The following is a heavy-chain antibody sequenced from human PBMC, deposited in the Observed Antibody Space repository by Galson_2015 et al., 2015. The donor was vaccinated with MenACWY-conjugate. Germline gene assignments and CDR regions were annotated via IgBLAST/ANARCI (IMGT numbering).Heavy chain of an antibody. Sequence: SLRLSCAASGFTFSSYAMSWVRQAPGKGLEWVSYISSSSTYTDHADSVKGRFTVSRDNAKNSLYLQMNSLRAEDTAGYYCARVQGGTRGVNYWGQCTLVTVSS. CDR1: GFTFSSYA. J-gene: IGHJ1*01. V-gene: IGHV3-11*05. CDR2: ISSSSTYT. CDR3: ARVQGGTRGVNY. D-gene: IGHD1-1*01.